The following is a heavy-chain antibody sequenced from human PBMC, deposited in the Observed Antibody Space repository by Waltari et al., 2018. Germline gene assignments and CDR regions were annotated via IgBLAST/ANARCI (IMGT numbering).Heavy chain of an antibody. CDR1: GGSFTGSF. D-gene: IGHD2-15*01. J-gene: IGHJ5*01. Sequence: VVLKQWGAGVVESSETLSLTCAVYGGSFTGSFCSWIRHSPGKGLEWIGEINHSGNNNYNPSLKSRAFISVDTAKNQFSLMLSSVTAADTALYYCARSICRGETCSRYFDSWGQGTLVTVSS. V-gene: IGHV4-34*01. CDR3: ARSICRGETCSRYFDS. CDR2: INHSGNN.